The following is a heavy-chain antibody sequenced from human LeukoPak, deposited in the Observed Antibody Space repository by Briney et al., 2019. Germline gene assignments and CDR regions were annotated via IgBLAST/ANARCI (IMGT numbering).Heavy chain of an antibody. Sequence: SETLSLTCAVYGGSFSGYYWSWIRQPPGKGLEWIGEINHSGSTNYNPSLKSRVTISVDTSKNQFSLKLSSVTAADTAVYYCARRKVYYYDSSGRSPSWFDPWGQGTLVTVSS. CDR3: ARRKVYYYDSSGRSPSWFDP. CDR1: GGSFSGYY. J-gene: IGHJ5*02. CDR2: INHSGST. V-gene: IGHV4-34*01. D-gene: IGHD3-22*01.